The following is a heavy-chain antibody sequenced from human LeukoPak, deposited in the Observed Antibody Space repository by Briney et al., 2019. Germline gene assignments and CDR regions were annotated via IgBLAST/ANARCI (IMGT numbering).Heavy chain of an antibody. V-gene: IGHV1-2*02. CDR3: ARNEPAVSVVDAFDV. CDR2: INPDNGKT. CDR1: GYTFTGYY. Sequence: GASVKVSCKASGYTFTGYYMHWVRQAPGQGLTWMGWINPDNGKTKYAPRFQGRVTMTWDTSINTAYVDLSGLRSDDTAVYYCARNEPAVSVVDAFDVWGRGTVVTVSS. D-gene: IGHD1-1*01. J-gene: IGHJ3*01.